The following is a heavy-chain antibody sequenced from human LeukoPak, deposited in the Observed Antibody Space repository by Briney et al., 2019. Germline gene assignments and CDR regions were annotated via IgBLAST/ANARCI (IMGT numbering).Heavy chain of an antibody. V-gene: IGHV4-59*12. Sequence: PSETLSLTCTVSGGSINNYYWSWIRQPPGKGLEWIGYIYYSGSTNYNPSLKSRVTISVDASKNQFSLKLSSVTAADTAVYYCARGAPIAVAGLFDYWGQGTLVTVSS. CDR2: IYYSGST. D-gene: IGHD6-19*01. CDR1: GGSINNYY. J-gene: IGHJ4*02. CDR3: ARGAPIAVAGLFDY.